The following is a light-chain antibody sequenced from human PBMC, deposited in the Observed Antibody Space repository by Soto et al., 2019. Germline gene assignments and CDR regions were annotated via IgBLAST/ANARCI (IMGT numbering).Light chain of an antibody. Sequence: EIVMTQSPATLSVSPGERATLSCRASQSVGSNLAWYQQKPGQAPRLLIYGASTRATGIPARFSGSGSGTDCTLTISSRQSEDFAIYFCQQYNNWPPDRTFGQGTKVEIK. CDR3: QQYNNWPPDRT. V-gene: IGKV3-15*01. CDR1: QSVGSN. CDR2: GAS. J-gene: IGKJ1*01.